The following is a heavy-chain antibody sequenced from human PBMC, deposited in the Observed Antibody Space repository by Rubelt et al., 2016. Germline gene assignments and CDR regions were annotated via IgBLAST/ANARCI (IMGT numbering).Heavy chain of an antibody. CDR1: GYTFIAYY. D-gene: IGHD3-10*01. CDR3: AGGVDF. CDR2: LNHQRGTT. J-gene: IGHJ4*02. V-gene: IGHV1-2*02. Sequence: QVQLVQSGAEVKKPGASVKVSCKASGYTFIAYYIHWVRQAPGQGLEWMGWLNHQRGTTRHAQKFEGRITMTRDMSISTAYMGLSRLRSDDTAVYYCAGGVDFWGQGTLVTVSS.